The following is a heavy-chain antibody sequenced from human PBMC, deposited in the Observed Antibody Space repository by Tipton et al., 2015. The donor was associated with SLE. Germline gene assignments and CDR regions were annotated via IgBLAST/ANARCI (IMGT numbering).Heavy chain of an antibody. CDR1: GGSISSSNW. Sequence: TLSLTCAVSGGSISSSNWWSWVRQPPGKGLEWIGEIYHSGSTNYNPSFKSRVTISVDKSKNQFSLKLSSVTAADTAVYYCAREVGAARPFDLWGRGTLVTVSS. CDR2: IYHSGST. V-gene: IGHV4-4*02. D-gene: IGHD6-6*01. CDR3: AREVGAARPFDL. J-gene: IGHJ2*01.